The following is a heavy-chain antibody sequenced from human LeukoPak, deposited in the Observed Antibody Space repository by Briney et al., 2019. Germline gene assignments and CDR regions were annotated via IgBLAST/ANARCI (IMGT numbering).Heavy chain of an antibody. Sequence: GGSLRLSCAASGFTFSSYAMSWVRQAPGKGLEWVSAICGSGGSTDYADYVKGRFTMSRDNSKNTLYLKMNSLRAEDTAVYYCAKSVGEIAAAFSGGFFDYWGQGTLVTVSS. CDR3: AKSVGEIAAAFSGGFFDY. J-gene: IGHJ4*02. CDR2: ICGSGGST. CDR1: GFTFSSYA. V-gene: IGHV3-23*01. D-gene: IGHD6-13*01.